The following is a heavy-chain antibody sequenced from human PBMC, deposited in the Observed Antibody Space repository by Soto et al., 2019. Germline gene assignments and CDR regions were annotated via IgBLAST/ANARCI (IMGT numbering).Heavy chain of an antibody. CDR2: VDYSGTT. V-gene: IGHV4-59*01. Sequence: LSLTCSVSDDSISLYYWSWIRQPPGKRLEWIGFVDYSGTTKYSPSLKSRVTISLDTSKNQFSLNLSSVTAADTAVYFCARGSRNWPEDYYFDLWGQGTLVTVSS. CDR1: DDSISLYY. D-gene: IGHD6-13*01. CDR3: ARGSRNWPEDYYFDL. J-gene: IGHJ4*02.